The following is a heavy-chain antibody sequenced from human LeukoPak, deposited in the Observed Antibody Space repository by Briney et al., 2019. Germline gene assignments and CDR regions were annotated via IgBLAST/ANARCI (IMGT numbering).Heavy chain of an antibody. V-gene: IGHV3-7*03. CDR3: AKDHYWSIDY. CDR2: IKQDGGEI. J-gene: IGHJ4*02. Sequence: GGSLRLSCAASGFTFSNYWMNWVRQAPGKGLEWVANIKQDGGEIYYVDSVKGRFTISRDNAKNSLYLQANSLRAEDSAVYYCAKDHYWSIDYWGRGTLVTVSS. D-gene: IGHD3-3*01. CDR1: GFTFSNYW.